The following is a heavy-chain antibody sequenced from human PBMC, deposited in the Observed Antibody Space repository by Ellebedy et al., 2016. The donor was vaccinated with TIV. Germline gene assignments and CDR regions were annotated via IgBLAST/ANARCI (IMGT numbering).Heavy chain of an antibody. Sequence: ASVKVSXXASGGSIRSYVINWVRQATGQGLEWMGWLNPESYNTGYPRNFQGRVTMTRDTSTSTVYMELSGLRSEDTAVYYCARTMVRGAPGIDYWGQGTLVTVSS. J-gene: IGHJ4*02. D-gene: IGHD3-10*01. V-gene: IGHV1-8*01. CDR1: GGSIRSYV. CDR2: LNPESYNT. CDR3: ARTMVRGAPGIDY.